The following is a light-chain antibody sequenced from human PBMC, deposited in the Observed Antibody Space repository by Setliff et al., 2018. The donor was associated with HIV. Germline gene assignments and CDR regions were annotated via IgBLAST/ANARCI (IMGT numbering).Light chain of an antibody. CDR3: SSYSSSSTLV. J-gene: IGLJ2*01. CDR1: SSDVGSYNR. CDR2: EVS. V-gene: IGLV2-18*02. Sequence: QSVLTQPPSVSGSPGQSVTISCNGTSSDVGSYNRVSWYQQPPGAAPKLIIFEVSNRPSGVPDCFSGSRSGNTASLTISGLKAEDESQYHCSSYSSSSTLVFGGGTQLTVL.